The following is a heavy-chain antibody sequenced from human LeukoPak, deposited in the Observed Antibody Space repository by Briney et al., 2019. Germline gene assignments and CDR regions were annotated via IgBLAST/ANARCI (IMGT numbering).Heavy chain of an antibody. CDR3: ARPAARSPWRNYYYMDV. J-gene: IGHJ6*03. V-gene: IGHV4-39*07. CDR1: GGSISSSSYY. Sequence: SETLSLTCTVSGGSISSSSYYWGWIRQPPGKGLEWIGSIYYSGSTFYNPSLKSRVTVSVDTSKNQFSLKLSSVTAADTAVYYCARPAARSPWRNYYYMDVWGKGTTVTISS. D-gene: IGHD3-3*01. CDR2: IYYSGST.